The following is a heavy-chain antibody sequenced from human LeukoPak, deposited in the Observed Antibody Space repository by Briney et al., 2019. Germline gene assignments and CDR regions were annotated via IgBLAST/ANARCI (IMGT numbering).Heavy chain of an antibody. Sequence: GGSLRLSCAVSGFTFSTSAMSWVRQIPGKGLEWVSAIAPNGGSREYRDSVKGRFTISRDNSKNTLYLQMNSLRAEDTAVYYCARVRELYDSSGYHRGGLDYWGQGTLVTVSS. V-gene: IGHV3-23*01. J-gene: IGHJ4*02. D-gene: IGHD3-22*01. CDR1: GFTFSTSA. CDR3: ARVRELYDSSGYHRGGLDY. CDR2: IAPNGGSR.